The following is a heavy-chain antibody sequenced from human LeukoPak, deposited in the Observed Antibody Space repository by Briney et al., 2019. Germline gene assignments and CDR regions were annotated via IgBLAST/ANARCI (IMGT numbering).Heavy chain of an antibody. D-gene: IGHD2-2*01. CDR3: AKDADCSSTSCYESSFDP. CDR1: GFTFSSYA. CDR2: ISGSGGST. J-gene: IGHJ5*02. V-gene: IGHV3-23*01. Sequence: PGGSLRLSYAASGFTFSSYAMRWVRQAPGKGLEWVSAISGSGGSTYYADSVKGRFTISRDNSKNTLYLQLNSLRAEDTAVYYCAKDADCSSTSCYESSFDPWGQGTLVTVSS.